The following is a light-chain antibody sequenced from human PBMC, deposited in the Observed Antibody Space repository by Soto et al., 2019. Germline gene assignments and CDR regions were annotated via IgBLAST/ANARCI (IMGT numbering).Light chain of an antibody. J-gene: IGLJ3*02. CDR3: NSYAGSNNWV. CDR1: SSDVGGYNY. Sequence: QPVLTQPASVSGSPGQSITISCTGTSSDVGGYNYVSWYQQHPGKAPKLMIYEVSKRPSGVPDRFSGSKSGNPASLTVSGLQAEDEADYYCNSYAGSNNWVFGGGTKVTVL. CDR2: EVS. V-gene: IGLV2-8*01.